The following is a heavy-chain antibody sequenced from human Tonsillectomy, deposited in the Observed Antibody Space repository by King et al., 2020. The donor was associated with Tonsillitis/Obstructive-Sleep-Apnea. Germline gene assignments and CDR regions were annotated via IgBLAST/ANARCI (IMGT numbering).Heavy chain of an antibody. CDR3: ARMKDAAGRPFDY. CDR2: TYYRSKCYN. CDR1: GDSVSSNSAA. D-gene: IGHD6-19*01. J-gene: IGHJ4*02. V-gene: IGHV6-1*01. Sequence: VQLQQSGPVLVKPSQTLSLTCAISGDSVSSNSAAWNWISQSPSRGLEWLGRTYYRSKCYNDYAVSVKSRITINPDTSKNQFSLQLNSVTPEDTAVYYCARMKDAAGRPFDYWGQGSLVTVSS.